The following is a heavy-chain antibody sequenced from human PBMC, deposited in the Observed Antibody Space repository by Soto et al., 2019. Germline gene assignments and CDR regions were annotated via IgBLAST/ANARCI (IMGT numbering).Heavy chain of an antibody. Sequence: PSETLSLTCTVSGGSISSSSYYWGWIRQPPGKGLEWIGSIYYSGSTYYNPSLKSRVTISVDTSKNQFSLKLSSVTAADTAVYYCARQEGGRYQLLWFGYWGQGTLVTVSS. CDR1: GGSISSSSYY. V-gene: IGHV4-39*01. CDR3: ARQEGGRYQLLWFGY. J-gene: IGHJ4*02. CDR2: IYYSGST. D-gene: IGHD2-2*01.